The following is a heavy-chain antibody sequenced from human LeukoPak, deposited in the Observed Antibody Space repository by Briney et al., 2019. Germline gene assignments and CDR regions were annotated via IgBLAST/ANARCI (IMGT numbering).Heavy chain of an antibody. J-gene: IGHJ3*02. V-gene: IGHV1-69*06. D-gene: IGHD4-17*01. CDR2: IIPIFGTA. Sequence: SVKVSCKASGGTSSSYAISWVRQAPGQGLEWMGGIIPIFGTANYAQKFQGRVTITADKSTSTAYMELSSLRSEDTAVYYCARGLGDYGVLGAFDIWGQGTMVTVSS. CDR1: GGTSSSYA. CDR3: ARGLGDYGVLGAFDI.